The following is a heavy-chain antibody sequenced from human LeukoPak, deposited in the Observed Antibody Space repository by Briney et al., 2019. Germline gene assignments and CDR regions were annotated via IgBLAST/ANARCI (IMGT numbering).Heavy chain of an antibody. J-gene: IGHJ4*02. CDR3: ARYSVATIDMYYFDY. V-gene: IGHV4-34*01. CDR1: GGSFSGYY. CDR2: INHSGST. Sequence: SETLSLTCAVYGGSFSGYYWSWIRQPPGKGLEWIGEINHSGSTYYNPSLKSRVTISVDTSKNQFSLKLSSVTAADTAVYYCARYSVATIDMYYFDYWGQGTLVTVSS. D-gene: IGHD5-12*01.